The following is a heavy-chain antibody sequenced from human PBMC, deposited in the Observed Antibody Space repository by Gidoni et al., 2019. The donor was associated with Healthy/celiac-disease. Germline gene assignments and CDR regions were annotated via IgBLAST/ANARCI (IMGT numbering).Heavy chain of an antibody. CDR3: ARGMIVVGGLDY. Sequence: QVTLKESSPALVIPTQTLTLTCSFPGFPLSTSGMRVGWIRQPPGQALAWLGRIDWDDDKFYSTSLKTRLTISKDTAKNQVVLTMTNRDPVDTATYYCARGMIVVGGLDYWGQGTLVTVSS. CDR2: IDWDDDK. J-gene: IGHJ4*02. D-gene: IGHD3-22*01. CDR1: GFPLSTSGMR. V-gene: IGHV2-70*04.